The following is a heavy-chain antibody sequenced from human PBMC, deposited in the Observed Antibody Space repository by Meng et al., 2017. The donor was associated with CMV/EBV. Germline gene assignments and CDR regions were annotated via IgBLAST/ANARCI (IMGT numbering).Heavy chain of an antibody. CDR1: GGSISSYY. CDR2: IYYSGST. Sequence: SETLSLTCIVSGGSISSYYWSWIRQPPGKGLEWIGYIYYSGSTYYNPSLKSRVTISVDTSKNQFSLKLSSVTAADTAVYYCARHYSGWSYYFDHWGQGTLVTVSS. CDR3: ARHYSGWSYYFDH. D-gene: IGHD6-19*01. V-gene: IGHV4-59*01. J-gene: IGHJ4*02.